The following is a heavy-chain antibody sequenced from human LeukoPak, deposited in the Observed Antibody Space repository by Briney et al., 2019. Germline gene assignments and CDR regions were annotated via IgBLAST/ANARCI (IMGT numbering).Heavy chain of an antibody. Sequence: SETLSLTCTVSGGSISSYYWSWIRQPPGKGLEWIGYIYDSGSTKYNPSLKSRVNTSVDTSKNQFSLKLRSVTAADTAVYFCARDGGGFDLWGRGTLVTVSS. CDR3: ARDGGGFDL. CDR2: IYDSGST. J-gene: IGHJ2*01. CDR1: GGSISSYY. V-gene: IGHV4-59*01. D-gene: IGHD3-10*01.